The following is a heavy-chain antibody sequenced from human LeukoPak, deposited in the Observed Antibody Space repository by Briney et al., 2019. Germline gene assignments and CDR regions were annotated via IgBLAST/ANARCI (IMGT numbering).Heavy chain of an antibody. V-gene: IGHV3-30*18. J-gene: IGHJ4*02. Sequence: PGGSLRLSYAASGFTFSSYIIHWVRQAPGKGLEWVAVISYDGSNKYYADSVKGRFTISRDNSKNTLYLQMNSLRAEDTAVYYCAKERGIVVVPAASSFDYWGQGTLVTVSS. CDR3: AKERGIVVVPAASSFDY. CDR2: ISYDGSNK. D-gene: IGHD2-2*01. CDR1: GFTFSSYI.